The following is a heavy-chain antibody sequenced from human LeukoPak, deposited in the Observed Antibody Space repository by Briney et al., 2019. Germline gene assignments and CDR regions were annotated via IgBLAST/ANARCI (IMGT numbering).Heavy chain of an antibody. CDR1: GGSFSGYY. J-gene: IGHJ4*02. CDR2: INHSGST. V-gene: IGHV4-34*01. CDR3: ARGRNDFVRPYYFDY. Sequence: PSETLSLTCAVYGGSFSGYYWSWIRQPPGKGLGWIGEINHSGSTNYNPSLKSRVTISVDTSKNQFSLKLSSVTAADTAVYYCARGRNDFVRPYYFDYWGQGTLVTVSS. D-gene: IGHD2-21*02.